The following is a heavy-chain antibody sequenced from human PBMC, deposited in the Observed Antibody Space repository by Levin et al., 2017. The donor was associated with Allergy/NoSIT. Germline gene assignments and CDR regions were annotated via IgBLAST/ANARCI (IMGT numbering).Heavy chain of an antibody. CDR3: ARELNRPMRYFDY. J-gene: IGHJ4*02. CDR2: IWYDGSNK. Sequence: LSLTCAASGFTFSSYGMHWVRQAPGKGLEWVAVIWYDGSNKYYADSVKGRFTISRDNSKNTLYLQMNSLRAEDTAVYYCARELNRPMRYFDYWGQGTLVTVSS. D-gene: IGHD3-22*01. CDR1: GFTFSSYG. V-gene: IGHV3-33*01.